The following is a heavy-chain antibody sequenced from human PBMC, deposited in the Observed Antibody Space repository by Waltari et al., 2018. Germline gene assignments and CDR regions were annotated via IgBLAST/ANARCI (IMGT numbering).Heavy chain of an antibody. V-gene: IGHV7-4-1*02. CDR1: GYTFASHD. CDR2: INTNTGNP. CDR3: ATHLFVGAGGTDFDY. D-gene: IGHD6-13*01. J-gene: IGHJ4*02. Sequence: QVHLVQSESELKKPGASVKVSCKAAGYTFASHDMNWVRQAPGQGLAWMGWINTNTGNPSYAPGFTGRFVFSLDTSVSTAYLQINSLKPEDTAVYYCATHLFVGAGGTDFDYWGQGTLVTVSS.